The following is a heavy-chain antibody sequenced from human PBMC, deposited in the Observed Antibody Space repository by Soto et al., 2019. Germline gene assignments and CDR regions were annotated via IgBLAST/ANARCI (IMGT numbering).Heavy chain of an antibody. CDR1: GFTFSSYG. CDR3: AKDRGYCSGGSCRGPSGFDP. Sequence: PGGSLRLSCAASGFTFSSYGMHWVRQAPGKGLEWVAVISYDGSNKYYADSVKGRFTISRDNSKNTLYLQMNSLRAEDTAVYYCAKDRGYCSGGSCRGPSGFDPWGQGTLVTVSS. CDR2: ISYDGSNK. J-gene: IGHJ5*02. D-gene: IGHD2-15*01. V-gene: IGHV3-30*18.